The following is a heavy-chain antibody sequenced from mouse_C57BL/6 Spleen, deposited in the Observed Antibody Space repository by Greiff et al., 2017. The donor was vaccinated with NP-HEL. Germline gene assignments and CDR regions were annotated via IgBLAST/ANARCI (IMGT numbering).Heavy chain of an antibody. J-gene: IGHJ2*01. CDR1: GYSISSGYY. CDR3: ARDGYYFDY. Sequence: EVQLVESGPGLVKPSQSLSLTRSVTGYSISSGYYWNWIRQFPGNKLEWMGYISYDGSNNYNPSLKNRISITRDTSKNQFFLKLNSVTTEDTATYYCARDGYYFDYWGQGTTLTVSS. V-gene: IGHV3-6*01. CDR2: ISYDGSN.